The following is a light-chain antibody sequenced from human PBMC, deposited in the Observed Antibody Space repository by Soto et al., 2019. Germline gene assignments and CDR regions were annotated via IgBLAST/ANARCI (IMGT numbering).Light chain of an antibody. CDR3: QQYGSSLGYT. J-gene: IGKJ2*01. CDR1: QSVSSSY. CDR2: GAS. Sequence: EIVFTQSPGTLSLSPGERATLSCRASQSVSSSYLAWYQQKPGQAPRLLIYGASSRATGIPDRFSGSGSGTDFTLTISRLEPEDFAVYYCQQYGSSLGYTFGQGTKVDIK. V-gene: IGKV3-20*01.